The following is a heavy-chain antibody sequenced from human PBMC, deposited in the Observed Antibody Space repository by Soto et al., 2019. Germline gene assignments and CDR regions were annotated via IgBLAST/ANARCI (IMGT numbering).Heavy chain of an antibody. D-gene: IGHD6-19*01. CDR3: TRSSSSRSLSSIPNFDY. Sequence: GGSLRLSCAASGFTFSGSAMHWVRQASGKGLEWVGRIRSKANSYATAYAASVKGRFTISRDDSKNTAYLQMNSLKTEDTAVYYCTRSSSSRSLSSIPNFDYWGQGTLVTVSS. CDR2: IRSKANSYAT. V-gene: IGHV3-73*01. J-gene: IGHJ4*02. CDR1: GFTFSGSA.